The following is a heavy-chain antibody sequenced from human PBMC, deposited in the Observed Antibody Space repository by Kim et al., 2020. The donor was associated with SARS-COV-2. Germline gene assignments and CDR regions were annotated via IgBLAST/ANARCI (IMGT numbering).Heavy chain of an antibody. CDR2: VSANNANT. V-gene: IGHV1-18*01. J-gene: IGHJ3*02. Sequence: ASVKVSCKASGHTSTSYGISWVRQAPGQGLEWLGWVSANNANTHYGQKFHGRVTLTKDTSTSTAYMELRSLRYDDTAVYYCARDPSIYYLDIWGHGTMIT. CDR3: ARDPSIYYLDI. D-gene: IGHD3-22*01. CDR1: GHTSTSYG.